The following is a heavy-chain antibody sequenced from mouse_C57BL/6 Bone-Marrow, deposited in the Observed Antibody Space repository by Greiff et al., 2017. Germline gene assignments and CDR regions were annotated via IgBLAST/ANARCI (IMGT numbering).Heavy chain of an antibody. CDR3: ARSTIVTTFDY. V-gene: IGHV1-85*01. CDR2: IYPSDGST. Sequence: VQLQQSGPELVKPGASVKLSCKASGYTFTSYDINWVKQRPGQGLEWIGWIYPSDGSTKYNEKFKGKATVTVDKSSSTAYMQLHSLTSEDSAVYFCARSTIVTTFDYWGQGTTLTVSS. D-gene: IGHD2-5*01. CDR1: GYTFTSYD. J-gene: IGHJ2*01.